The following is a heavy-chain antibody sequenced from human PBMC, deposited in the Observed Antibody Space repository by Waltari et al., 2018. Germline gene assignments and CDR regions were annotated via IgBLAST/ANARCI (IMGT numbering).Heavy chain of an antibody. CDR1: GGSFSGYY. V-gene: IGHV4-34*01. Sequence: QVQLQQWGAGLLKPSETLSLTCAVYGGSFSGYYWSWIRQPQGKGLEWIGEINHSGSTNYNPSLKSRVTISVDTSKNQFYLKLSSVTAADTAVYYCARGRRRITMVQGVTYFDYWGQGTLVTVSS. D-gene: IGHD3-10*01. J-gene: IGHJ4*02. CDR3: ARGRRRITMVQGVTYFDY. CDR2: INHSGST.